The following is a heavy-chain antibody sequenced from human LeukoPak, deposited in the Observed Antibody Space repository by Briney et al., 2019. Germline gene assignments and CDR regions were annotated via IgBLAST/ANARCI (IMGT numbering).Heavy chain of an antibody. V-gene: IGHV3-30*18. Sequence: GSLRLSCAASGFTFSNFGMHWVRQAPGNGLEWVAVISYDGKNEYYTDSVKGRFTISRDNAKNTVYLQMYSLRAEDTAVYYCAKQMAVDYFDYWGQGTLVTVSS. CDR1: GFTFSNFG. CDR2: ISYDGKNE. J-gene: IGHJ4*02. D-gene: IGHD2-8*01. CDR3: AKQMAVDYFDY.